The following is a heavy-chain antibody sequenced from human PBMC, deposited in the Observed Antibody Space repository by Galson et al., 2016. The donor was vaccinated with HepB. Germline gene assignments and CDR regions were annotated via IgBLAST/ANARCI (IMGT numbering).Heavy chain of an antibody. J-gene: IGHJ6*02. CDR1: GFTVSSNY. V-gene: IGHV3-53*01. Sequence: SLRLSCAASGFTVSSNYMNWVRQAPGKGLEWVSVIYGGSRTYYADSVKGRFTISRDSSKNTLYLQMNNLRAEDTAVYYCARASTVTTEYYHYYYGMDVWGQGTTVTVSS. CDR2: IYGGSRT. D-gene: IGHD4-17*01. CDR3: ARASTVTTEYYHYYYGMDV.